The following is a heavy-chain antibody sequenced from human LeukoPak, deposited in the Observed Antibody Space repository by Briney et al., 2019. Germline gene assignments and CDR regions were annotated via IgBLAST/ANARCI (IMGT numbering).Heavy chain of an antibody. V-gene: IGHV3-21*01. Sequence: GGSLRLSCAASGFPFSVSAMSWVRQAPGKGLEWIASISGIDTYIFYADSVKGRFTISRGIAKNSLHLQMNSLRADDTAIYYCARAGLPRGLVLKAPISSYYMDVWGNGTAVAVSS. CDR1: GFPFSVSA. D-gene: IGHD3/OR15-3a*01. CDR2: ISGIDTYI. CDR3: ARAGLPRGLVLKAPISSYYMDV. J-gene: IGHJ6*03.